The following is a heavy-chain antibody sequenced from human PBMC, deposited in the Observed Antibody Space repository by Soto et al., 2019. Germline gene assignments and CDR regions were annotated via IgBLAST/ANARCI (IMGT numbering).Heavy chain of an antibody. J-gene: IGHJ4*02. CDR2: ISYDGSNK. CDR3: ARDGHTYYDFWSGLFDY. CDR1: GFTFSSYA. D-gene: IGHD3-3*01. V-gene: IGHV3-30-3*01. Sequence: HPGGSLRLSCAASGFTFSSYAMHWVRQAPGKGLEWVAVISYDGSNKYYADSVKGRFTISRDNSKNTLYLQMNSLRAEDTAVYYCARDGHTYYDFWSGLFDYWGQGTLVTVSS.